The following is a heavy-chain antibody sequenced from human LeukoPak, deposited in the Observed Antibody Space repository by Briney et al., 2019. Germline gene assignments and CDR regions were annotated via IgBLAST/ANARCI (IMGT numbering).Heavy chain of an antibody. D-gene: IGHD7-27*01. CDR3: AKDIHNWGSDY. Sequence: GGALRLSWAASGVTFRDDWMSWVRQAPGGGLELVSGIDKIGERTYYADSVKGRFTISRDNSENTLYLQISGLKAEDTAIYYCAKDIHNWGSDYWGQGTLVTVSS. CDR1: GVTFRDDW. J-gene: IGHJ4*02. CDR2: IDKIGERT. V-gene: IGHV3-23*01.